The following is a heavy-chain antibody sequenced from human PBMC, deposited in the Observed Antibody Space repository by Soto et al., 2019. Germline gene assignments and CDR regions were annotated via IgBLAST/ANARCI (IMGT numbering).Heavy chain of an antibody. J-gene: IGHJ6*02. CDR2: ISSSGSTI. CDR1: GFTFSSYE. D-gene: IGHD3-3*01. Sequence: PGGSLRLSCAASGFTFSSYEMNWVRQAPGKGLEWVSYISSSGSTIYYADSVKGRFTISRDNAKNSLYLQMNSLRAEDTAVYYCATLTDFWSGYYYYGMDVWGQGTTVTVSS. CDR3: ATLTDFWSGYYYYGMDV. V-gene: IGHV3-48*03.